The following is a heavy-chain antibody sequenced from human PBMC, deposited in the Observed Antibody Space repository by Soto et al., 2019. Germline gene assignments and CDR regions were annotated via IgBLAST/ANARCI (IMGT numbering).Heavy chain of an antibody. V-gene: IGHV4-4*02. D-gene: IGHD2-15*01. J-gene: IGHJ5*02. CDR2: IYHSGST. CDR3: ARVGSGPRDDWFDP. CDR1: GGSISSSNW. Sequence: QVQLQESGPGLVKPSGTLSLTCAVSGGSISSSNWWSLVRQPPGKGLEWIGEIYHSGSTNYNPSLKSRVTIPVDTSKNQFPLKLSSVTAADTAVYYCARVGSGPRDDWFDPWCQGTLVTASS.